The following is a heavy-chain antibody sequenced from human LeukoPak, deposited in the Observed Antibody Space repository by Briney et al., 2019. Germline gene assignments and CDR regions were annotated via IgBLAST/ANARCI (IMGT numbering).Heavy chain of an antibody. D-gene: IGHD2-2*01. CDR2: IYHSGST. CDR3: ARTTSSMFDP. J-gene: IGHJ5*02. CDR1: GYSISSGYY. Sequence: SGTLSLTCTVSGYSISSGYYWGWIRQPPRKGLEWIGSIYHSGSTYYNPSLKSRVTISVDTSKNQFSLKLSSVTDADTAVYYCARTTSSMFDPWGQGTLVTVSS. V-gene: IGHV4-38-2*02.